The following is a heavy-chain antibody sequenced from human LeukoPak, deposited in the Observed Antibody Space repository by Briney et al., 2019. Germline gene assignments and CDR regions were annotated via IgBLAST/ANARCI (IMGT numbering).Heavy chain of an antibody. D-gene: IGHD6-13*01. Sequence: GGSLRLSCAASGFTFSSCEMNWVRQAPGKGLEWVAVISYDGSNKYYADSVKGRFTISRDNSKNTLYLQMNSLRAEDTAVYYCARDPSSSGVDYWGQGTLVTVSS. CDR3: ARDPSSSGVDY. CDR2: ISYDGSNK. J-gene: IGHJ4*02. CDR1: GFTFSSCE. V-gene: IGHV3-30*04.